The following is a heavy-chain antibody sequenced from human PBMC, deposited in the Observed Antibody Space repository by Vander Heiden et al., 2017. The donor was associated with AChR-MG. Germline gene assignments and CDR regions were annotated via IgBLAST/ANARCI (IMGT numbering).Heavy chain of an antibody. Sequence: EVQLLESGGGLVQPGGSVRLSCAASGFPFSSYAMSGVRQAPGKGLEWVSAISGSGGSTYYADSVKGRFTISRDNSKNTLYLQMNSLRAEDTAVYYCAKDLVSDFWGAQRGWFDPWGQGTLVTVSS. CDR3: AKDLVSDFWGAQRGWFDP. J-gene: IGHJ5*02. D-gene: IGHD3-3*01. CDR2: ISGSGGST. V-gene: IGHV3-23*01. CDR1: GFPFSSYA.